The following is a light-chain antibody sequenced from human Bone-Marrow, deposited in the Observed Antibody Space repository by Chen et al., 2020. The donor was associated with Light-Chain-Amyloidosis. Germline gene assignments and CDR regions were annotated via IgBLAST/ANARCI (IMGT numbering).Light chain of an antibody. CDR1: SSNIGSNN. J-gene: IGLJ3*02. V-gene: IGLV1-44*01. Sequence: QSVLTQPPSASGPPGQRATTPCSGRSSNIGSNNVDWIQQLPGTAPKLLIHSANQRPSGVPDRFSGSKSDTSASLAISGLQSEDEADYYCAAWDDSLSGRVFGGGTKLTVL. CDR2: SAN. CDR3: AAWDDSLSGRV.